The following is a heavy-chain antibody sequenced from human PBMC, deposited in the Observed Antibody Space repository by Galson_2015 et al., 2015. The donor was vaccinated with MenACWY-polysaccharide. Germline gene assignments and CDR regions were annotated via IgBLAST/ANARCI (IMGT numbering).Heavy chain of an antibody. J-gene: IGHJ4*02. V-gene: IGHV3-74*01. D-gene: IGHD6-13*01. CDR1: GFTFSSYW. CDR3: ARVHGGYSNDQHQPYCLDY. Sequence: SLRLSCAASGFTFSSYWMHWVRQAPGKGLVWVSRISSDGSSTSYADSVKGRFIISRDNAKNTLHLQMNSLRVEDTAVYYCARVHGGYSNDQHQPYCLDYWGPGNLVTDSS. CDR2: ISSDGSST.